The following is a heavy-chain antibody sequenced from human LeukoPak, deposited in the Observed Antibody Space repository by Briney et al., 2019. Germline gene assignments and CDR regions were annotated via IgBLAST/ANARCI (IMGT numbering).Heavy chain of an antibody. CDR2: IYYSGST. CDR1: GGSISTYY. V-gene: IGHV4-59*01. D-gene: IGHD3-22*01. J-gene: IGHJ4*02. Sequence: SSETLSLTCTVSGGSISTYYCSWIRQPPGKGLEWVGYIYYSGSTNYNPSLKSRVTISVDTSKNQFPLKLSSVTAADTAVYYCARLHYDSSGYYYFDYWGQGTLVTVSS. CDR3: ARLHYDSSGYYYFDY.